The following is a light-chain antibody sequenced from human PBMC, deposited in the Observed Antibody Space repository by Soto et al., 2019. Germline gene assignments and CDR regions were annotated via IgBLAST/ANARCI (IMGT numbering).Light chain of an antibody. J-gene: IGLJ6*01. CDR2: DVT. Sequence: QSVLTQPASVSGSPGQWVTISCTGTRSDIGLYNYVSWYQQHPAKAPKHVVYDVTHRPSGVSNRFSGSKSGNTATLTISGLLLEDEADYYCTSYTNSNTLIFGGGTKVTVL. V-gene: IGLV2-14*01. CDR3: TSYTNSNTLI. CDR1: RSDIGLYNY.